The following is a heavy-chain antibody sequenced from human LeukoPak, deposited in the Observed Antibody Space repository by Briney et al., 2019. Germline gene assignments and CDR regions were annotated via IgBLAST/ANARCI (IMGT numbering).Heavy chain of an antibody. CDR1: GFTFSSYG. V-gene: IGHV3-30*18. CDR2: ISYDGSNK. D-gene: IGHD4-11*01. J-gene: IGHJ6*02. Sequence: PGRSLRLSCAASGFTFSSYGMHWVRQAPGKGLEWVAVISYDGSNKYYADSVKGRFTISRDNSKNTLYLQMNSLRAEDTAVYYCAKDSSYSSQCYGMDVWGQGTTVTVSS. CDR3: AKDSSYSSQCYGMDV.